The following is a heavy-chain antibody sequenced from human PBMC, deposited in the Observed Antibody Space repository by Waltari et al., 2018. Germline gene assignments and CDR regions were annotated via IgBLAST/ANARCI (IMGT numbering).Heavy chain of an antibody. V-gene: IGHV4-61*01. D-gene: IGHD3-10*01. CDR2: IYSSGST. J-gene: IGHJ6*02. Sequence: QVQLQESGPGLVKPSETLSLTCTVSGGSVSSGSYYWSWIRQPPGKGLEWIGYIYSSGSTNYNPARKSRVTISVDTSKNQFSLKLSSVTAADTAVYYCARDRYYYGSGVYYYYGMDVWGQGTTVTVSS. CDR3: ARDRYYYGSGVYYYYGMDV. CDR1: GGSVSSGSYY.